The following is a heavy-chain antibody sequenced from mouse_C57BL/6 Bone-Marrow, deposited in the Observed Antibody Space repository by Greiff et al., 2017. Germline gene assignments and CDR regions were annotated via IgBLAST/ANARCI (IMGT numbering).Heavy chain of an antibody. CDR1: GYSITSGSS. CDR3: VVKSYYAMDY. Sequence: EVQLQQSGPGLVKPSQSLSLTCSVTGYSITSGSSWNWIRQFPGNKLEWMGYISYDGSNNYNPSLKNRISLTRDTSKNQFFLKLNSVTTEDTATSSAVVKSYYAMDYWGQGTSVTVSS. CDR2: ISYDGSN. J-gene: IGHJ4*01. D-gene: IGHD1-1*01. V-gene: IGHV3-6*01.